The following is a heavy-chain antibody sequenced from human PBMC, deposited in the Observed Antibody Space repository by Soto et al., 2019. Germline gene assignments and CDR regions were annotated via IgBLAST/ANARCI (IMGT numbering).Heavy chain of an antibody. CDR2: IYPGDSDT. CDR1: GYSFTSYW. J-gene: IGHJ6*04. V-gene: IGHV5-51*01. CDR3: ASLEGENYYVSGSPYHNGRDV. D-gene: IGHD3-10*01. Sequence: PGESLKISCKGSGYSFTSYWIGWVRQMPGKGLEWMGIIYPGDSDTRYSPSFQGQVTISADKSISTACLQWSSLKASDTAMYYCASLEGENYYVSGSPYHNGRDVGGKGTRVTSPS.